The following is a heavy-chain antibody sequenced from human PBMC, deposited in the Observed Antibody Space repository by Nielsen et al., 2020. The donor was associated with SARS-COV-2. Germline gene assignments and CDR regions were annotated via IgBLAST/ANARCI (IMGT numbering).Heavy chain of an antibody. CDR1: NYTFTNFG. V-gene: IGHV1-18*01. CDR2: ISAYNGNT. CDR3: ARDRRNWNRYYYYGMDV. D-gene: IGHD1-1*01. J-gene: IGHJ6*02. Sequence: ASVKVSCKASNYTFTNFGISWVRQAPGQGLEWMGWISAYNGNTNYAQKLQGRVTVTSDRSTSTAYMELRSLRSDDTAVYNCARDRRNWNRYYYYGMDVWGQGTTGTVS.